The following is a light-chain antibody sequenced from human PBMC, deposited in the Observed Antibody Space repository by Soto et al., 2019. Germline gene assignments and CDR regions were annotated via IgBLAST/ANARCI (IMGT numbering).Light chain of an antibody. CDR1: QNLLYSSNNRNY. CDR2: WAS. Sequence: DIVMTQSPDSLTVSLGERATINCKSSQNLLYSSNNRNYLTWYQQKPGQPPKLLIYWASTRESGVPDRFSGSGSGTDFTLTISSLQAEDVAVYYCQQYYSTPFTCGPGTKVDIK. J-gene: IGKJ3*01. CDR3: QQYYSTPFT. V-gene: IGKV4-1*01.